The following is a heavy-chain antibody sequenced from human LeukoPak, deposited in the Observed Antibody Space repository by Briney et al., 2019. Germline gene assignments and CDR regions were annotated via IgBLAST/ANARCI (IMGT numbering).Heavy chain of an antibody. Sequence: AGGTLRLSCAASGVTFSSDGMHWGREAPGKGMGWGALIRYYGSNKYYAASVKRRLTLSRDNSKATLSLQMNSLRAEDTAVYYCAKAVGTFFDYWGQGTLVTVSS. CDR3: AKAVGTFFDY. CDR2: IRYYGSNK. CDR1: GVTFSSDG. V-gene: IGHV3-30*02. J-gene: IGHJ4*02. D-gene: IGHD4-23*01.